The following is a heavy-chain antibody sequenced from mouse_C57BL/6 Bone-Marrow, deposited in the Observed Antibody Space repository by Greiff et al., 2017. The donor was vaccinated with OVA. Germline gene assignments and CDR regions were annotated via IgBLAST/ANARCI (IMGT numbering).Heavy chain of an antibody. J-gene: IGHJ1*03. CDR3: IRNWDVNFDV. CDR1: GFTFSNYW. D-gene: IGHD4-1*01. V-gene: IGHV6-3*01. Sequence: EVKLEESGGGLVQPGGSMKLSCVASGFTFSNYWMNWVRQSPEKGLEWVAQIRLKSDNYATHYAESVKGRFTISRDDSKSSVYLQMNNLRAEDTGIYYCIRNWDVNFDVWGTGTTVTVSS. CDR2: IRLKSDNYAT.